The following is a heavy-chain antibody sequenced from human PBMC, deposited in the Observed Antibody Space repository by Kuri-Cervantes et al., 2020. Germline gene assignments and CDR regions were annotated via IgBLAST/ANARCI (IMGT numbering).Heavy chain of an antibody. CDR3: AKGRSVNWNYFSGMDV. J-gene: IGHJ6*02. CDR2: INSDGSST. D-gene: IGHD1-1*01. Sequence: GESLKISCAASGFTFNNYAMHWVRQAPGKGLEWVSGINSDGSSTSYADSVKGRFTISRDNSKNTLYLQMNSLRAEDTAVYYCAKGRSVNWNYFSGMDVWGQGTTVTVSS. CDR1: GFTFNNYA. V-gene: IGHV3-74*01.